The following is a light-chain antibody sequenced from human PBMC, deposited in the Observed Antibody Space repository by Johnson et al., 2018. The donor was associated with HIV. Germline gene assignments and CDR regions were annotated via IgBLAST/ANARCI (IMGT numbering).Light chain of an antibody. V-gene: IGLV1-51*01. J-gene: IGLJ1*01. Sequence: QAVLTQPPSVSAAPGQKVTISCSGSSSNIGNNYVSWYQQLPGTAPKLLIYDNNRRPSGIPDRFSGSKSGTSATLGITGLQTGDEADYYCGTWDSSLSALFGTGTKVTFL. CDR2: DNN. CDR3: GTWDSSLSAL. CDR1: SSNIGNNY.